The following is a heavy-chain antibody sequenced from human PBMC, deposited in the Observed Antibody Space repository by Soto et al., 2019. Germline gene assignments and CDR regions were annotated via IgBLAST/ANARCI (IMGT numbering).Heavy chain of an antibody. CDR2: INHSGST. Sequence: SETLSLTCAVYGGSFSGYYWSWIRQPPGKGLEWIGEINHSGSTNYNPSLKSRVTISVDTSKNQFSLKLSSVTAADTAVYYCVRRRITMVRGVIWWFDPWGQGTLVTVSS. CDR3: VRRRITMVRGVIWWFDP. D-gene: IGHD3-10*01. J-gene: IGHJ5*02. CDR1: GGSFSGYY. V-gene: IGHV4-34*01.